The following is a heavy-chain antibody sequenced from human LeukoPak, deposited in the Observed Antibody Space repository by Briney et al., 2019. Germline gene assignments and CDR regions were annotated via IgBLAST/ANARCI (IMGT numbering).Heavy chain of an antibody. CDR2: INHSGST. Sequence: SETLSLTCAVYGGSFSGYYWSWIRQPPGKGLEWIGEINHSGSTNYNPSLKSRVTISVDTSKNQFSLKLSSVAAADTAVYYCARRPYSSSYQYFQLWGQGTLVTVSS. J-gene: IGHJ1*01. CDR3: ARRPYSSSYQYFQL. V-gene: IGHV4-34*01. D-gene: IGHD6-13*01. CDR1: GGSFSGYY.